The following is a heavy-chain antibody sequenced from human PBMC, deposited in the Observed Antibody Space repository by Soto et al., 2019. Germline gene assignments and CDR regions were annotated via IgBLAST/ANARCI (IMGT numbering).Heavy chain of an antibody. CDR2: VYYDGST. V-gene: IGHV4-59*02. J-gene: IGHJ6*04. D-gene: IGHD1-26*01. CDR1: GDSVSSYY. Sequence: QVQLQESGPGLVKPSETLSLTCSVSGDSVSSYYWSWIRQPPGKGLEWIGYVYYDGSTNYNPSLETRVTISIDTSKNQVSLKLNSVTAADTAVYHCARGRRSPTVYYGLDVWGKGTTVAVSS. CDR3: ARGRRSPTVYYGLDV.